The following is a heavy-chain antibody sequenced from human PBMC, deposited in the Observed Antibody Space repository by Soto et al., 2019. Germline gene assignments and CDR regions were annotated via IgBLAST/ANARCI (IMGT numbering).Heavy chain of an antibody. V-gene: IGHV4-30-4*01. D-gene: IGHD4-17*01. CDR1: GGSVSSGSYN. Sequence: SETLSLTCSVSGGSVSSGSYNWSWLRQPPGKGLEWVGYISNSGTTNYNPSLKSRLTVSLDTSMNQFSLKLSSVTAADTAVYYCAREGVQSLTTVTTPGFDPWGQGILVTVSS. CDR3: AREGVQSLTTVTTPGFDP. J-gene: IGHJ5*02. CDR2: ISNSGTT.